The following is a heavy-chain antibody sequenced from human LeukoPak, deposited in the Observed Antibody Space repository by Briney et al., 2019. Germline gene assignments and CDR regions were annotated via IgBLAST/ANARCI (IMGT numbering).Heavy chain of an antibody. D-gene: IGHD3-10*01. CDR1: GFTFSSYN. V-gene: IGHV3-21*01. CDR3: ARYYGSGISYYYYYYMDV. CDR2: ISSSSSYI. Sequence: GGSLRLSCAASGFTFSSYNMNWVRQAPGKGLEWVSSISSSSSYIYYADSVKGRFTISRDNAKNSLYLQMNSLRAEDTAVYYCARYYGSGISYYYYYYMDVWGKGTTVTISS. J-gene: IGHJ6*03.